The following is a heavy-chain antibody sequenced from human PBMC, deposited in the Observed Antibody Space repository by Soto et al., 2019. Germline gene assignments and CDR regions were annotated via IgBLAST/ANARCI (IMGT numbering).Heavy chain of an antibody. J-gene: IGHJ5*02. D-gene: IGHD6-13*01. CDR1: GYTFTSYY. V-gene: IGHV1-46*03. Sequence: ASVKVSCKASGYTFTSYYMHWVRQAPGQGLEWMGIINPSGGSTSYAQKFQGRVTMTRDTSTSTVYMELSSLRSEDTAVYYCGRDHFQTIWYSRQFDPWGQGTLVTVSS. CDR2: INPSGGST. CDR3: GRDHFQTIWYSRQFDP.